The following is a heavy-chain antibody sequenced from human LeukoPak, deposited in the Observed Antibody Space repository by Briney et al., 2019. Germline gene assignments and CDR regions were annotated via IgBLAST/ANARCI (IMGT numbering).Heavy chain of an antibody. Sequence: ASVKVSCKTSGYTFTNYYIHWVRQAPGQGLEWMGWMNPNSGNTGYAQKFQGRVTMTRNTSISTAYMELSSLRSEDTAVYYCARGRLTAAALDYWGQGTLVTVSS. CDR2: MNPNSGNT. D-gene: IGHD2-2*01. CDR1: GYTFTNYY. V-gene: IGHV1-8*02. CDR3: ARGRLTAAALDY. J-gene: IGHJ4*02.